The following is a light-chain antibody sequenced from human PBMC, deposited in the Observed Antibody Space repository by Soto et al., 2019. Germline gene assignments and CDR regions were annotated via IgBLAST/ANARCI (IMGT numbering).Light chain of an antibody. CDR2: AAS. Sequence: DIQMTQSPSSLSASVGDRVTVTCRAGQSISTYLNWYQQKPERAPKLLIYAASTLQSGVPSRFSGSGSGTDFTLTISSLQPEDFATYYCQQSYSTPLTFGGGTKVDIK. CDR1: QSISTY. J-gene: IGKJ4*01. CDR3: QQSYSTPLT. V-gene: IGKV1-39*01.